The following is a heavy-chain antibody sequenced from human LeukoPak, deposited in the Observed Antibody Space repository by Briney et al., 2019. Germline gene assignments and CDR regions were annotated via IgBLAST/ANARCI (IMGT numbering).Heavy chain of an antibody. D-gene: IGHD3-22*01. Sequence: PGGSLRLSCAASGFTFSSYAMSWVRQAPGKGLEWVSSISSSSSYIYYADSVKGRFTISRDNAKNSLYLQMNSLRAEDTAVYYCAITDYYDSSGYFDPWGQGTLVTVSS. CDR2: ISSSSSYI. V-gene: IGHV3-21*01. CDR1: GFTFSSYA. CDR3: AITDYYDSSGYFDP. J-gene: IGHJ5*02.